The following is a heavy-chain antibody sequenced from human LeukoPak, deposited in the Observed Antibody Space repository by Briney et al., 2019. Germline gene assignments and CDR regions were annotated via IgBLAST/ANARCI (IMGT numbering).Heavy chain of an antibody. V-gene: IGHV3-23*01. CDR3: ARDPGYSNYPDNWFDP. Sequence: GGSLRLSCAASGFTFSSYAMSRVRQAPGKGLEWVSAISGSGGSTYYADSVKGRFTISRDNAKNSLYLQMHSLRAEDTAVYYCARDPGYSNYPDNWFDPWGQGTLVTVSS. CDR2: ISGSGGST. D-gene: IGHD4-11*01. J-gene: IGHJ5*02. CDR1: GFTFSSYA.